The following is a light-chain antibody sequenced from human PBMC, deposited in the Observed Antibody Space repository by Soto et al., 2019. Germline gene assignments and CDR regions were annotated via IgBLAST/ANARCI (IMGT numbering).Light chain of an antibody. CDR3: QHLNSYPRALS. J-gene: IGKJ4*01. V-gene: IGKV1-9*01. CDR2: AAS. CDR1: RGISSH. Sequence: DIQLTQSPAFLSASLGDRVTISCRASRGISSHLAWYQQKPGKAPELLIYAASTLQSGVPSRLSGSGSGTEFTLTISSLQPEDFATYFCQHLNSYPRALSFGGGTKVEIK.